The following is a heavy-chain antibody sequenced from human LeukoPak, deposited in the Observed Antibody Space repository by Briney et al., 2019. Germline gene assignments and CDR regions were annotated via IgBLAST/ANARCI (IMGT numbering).Heavy chain of an antibody. CDR2: ISAYNSYT. CDR3: ARMMTPRLYYDSSGYYYGAFDI. CDR1: GYSFTSYG. V-gene: IGHV1-18*01. J-gene: IGHJ3*02. D-gene: IGHD3-22*01. Sequence: GASLKVSCKASGYSFTSYGFSWVRQAPGQGLEWMGWISAYNSYTNYAQKLQGRVTMTTDTSTSTAYMELRSLRSDDTAVYYCARMMTPRLYYDSSGYYYGAFDIWGQGTMVTVSS.